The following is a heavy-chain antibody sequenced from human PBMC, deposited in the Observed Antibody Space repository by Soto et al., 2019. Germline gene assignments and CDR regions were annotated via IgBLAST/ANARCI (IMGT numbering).Heavy chain of an antibody. Sequence: QVQLVQSGAEVKKPGSSVKVSCKASGGTFSTYGINWVRQAPGQGLEWVGGIIPIFGTQNSAQKFQGRVTFTADESTSTGYMELSSLRSEDTAVYYCARPMEPGYTYSFLYWGQGTLVTVSS. J-gene: IGHJ4*02. CDR3: ARPMEPGYTYSFLY. CDR2: IIPIFGTQ. V-gene: IGHV1-69*01. CDR1: GGTFSTYG. D-gene: IGHD5-18*01.